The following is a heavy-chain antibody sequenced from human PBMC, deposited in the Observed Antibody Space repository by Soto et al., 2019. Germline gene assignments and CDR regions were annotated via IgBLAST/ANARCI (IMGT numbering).Heavy chain of an antibody. D-gene: IGHD5-18*01. J-gene: IGHJ5*01. Sequence: SETLSLTCTVSGDSVTSGDYYWSWIRQPPGKGLEWIGYIYYSGNTNYSPSLKSRVAISLDTSNNHFSLKLSSVTAADTAVYFCARIPVDTYLNYWCDPWGQGTLVTVSS. CDR1: GDSVTSGDYY. V-gene: IGHV4-61*08. CDR3: ARIPVDTYLNYWCDP. CDR2: IYYSGNT.